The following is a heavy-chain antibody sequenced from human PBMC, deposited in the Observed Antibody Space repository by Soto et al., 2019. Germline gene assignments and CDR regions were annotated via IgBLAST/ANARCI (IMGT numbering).Heavy chain of an antibody. V-gene: IGHV1-18*01. J-gene: IGHJ4*02. CDR1: GYTFTNQG. D-gene: IGHD6-13*01. CDR3: ARDPYASSWRKIDH. Sequence: QVQLVQSGPEVKKPGASVKVSCRASGYTFTNQGISWVRQAPGQGLEWVAWISPLHGNTDYAQKFQGRVTVTTDTSTSTAYMELRSLTSDDTAVYYCARDPYASSWRKIDHWGQGTLVTVSS. CDR2: ISPLHGNT.